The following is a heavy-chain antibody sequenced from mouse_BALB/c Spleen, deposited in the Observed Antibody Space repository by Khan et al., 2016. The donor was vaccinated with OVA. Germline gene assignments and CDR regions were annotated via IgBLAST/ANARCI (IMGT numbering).Heavy chain of an antibody. V-gene: IGHV3-2*02. CDR1: GYSITTNYA. D-gene: IGHD1-1*01. J-gene: IGHJ4*01. CDR3: ARKNYYGYAGDY. CDR2: ISYSGST. Sequence: VQLKESGPGLVKPSQSLSLTCTVTGYSITTNYAWDWIRQFPGNKLEWMGYISYSGSTSYNPSLKSRISITRDTSKNQFFLQLNSVTTEDTATYYFARKNYYGYAGDYWGQGTSVTVAS.